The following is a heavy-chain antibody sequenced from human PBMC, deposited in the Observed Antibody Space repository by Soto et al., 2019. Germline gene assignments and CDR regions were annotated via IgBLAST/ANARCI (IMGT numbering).Heavy chain of an antibody. CDR1: GFSLSNARMG. D-gene: IGHD6-19*01. Sequence: SDATLVNHTETLTMTCTVSGFSLSNARMGVSWIRQPPGKALEWLAHIFSNDEKSYSTSLKSRLTISKDTSKSQVVLTMTNMDPVDTATYYCARQIAVAGTSYFYYYGMVVWGQGT. V-gene: IGHV2-26*01. CDR3: ARQIAVAGTSYFYYYGMVV. CDR2: IFSNDEK. J-gene: IGHJ6*02.